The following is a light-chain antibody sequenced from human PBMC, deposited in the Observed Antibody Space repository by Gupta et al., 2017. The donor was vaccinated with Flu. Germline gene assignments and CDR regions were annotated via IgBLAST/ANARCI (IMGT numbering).Light chain of an antibody. V-gene: IGLV2-14*01. Sequence: QSITISCTGTSSDVGGYNYVSWYQQHPGKAPKLMMYEVSNRPSGVSNRFSGSKSGNTASLTISGLQAEDEADYYCSSYTSSSTPVFGGGTKLTVL. CDR3: SSYTSSSTPV. CDR2: EVS. CDR1: SSDVGGYNY. J-gene: IGLJ2*01.